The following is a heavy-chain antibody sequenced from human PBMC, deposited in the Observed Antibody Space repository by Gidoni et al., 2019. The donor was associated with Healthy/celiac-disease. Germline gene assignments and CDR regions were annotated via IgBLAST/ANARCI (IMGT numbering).Heavy chain of an antibody. CDR2: TYYRSKWYN. CDR3: ARERGYSGYDFDAFDI. V-gene: IGHV6-1*01. CDR1: GDSVSSHSAA. D-gene: IGHD5-12*01. Sequence: QVQLQQSGPGLVQPSQTIALTCAISGDSVSSHSAAWNWIRQSPSRGLEWLGRTYYRSKWYNDYAVSVKSRITINPDTSKNQFSLQLNSVTPEDTAVYYCARERGYSGYDFDAFDIWGQGTMVTVSS. J-gene: IGHJ3*02.